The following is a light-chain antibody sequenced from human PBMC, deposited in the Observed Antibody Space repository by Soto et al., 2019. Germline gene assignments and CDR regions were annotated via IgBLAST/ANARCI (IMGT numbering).Light chain of an antibody. CDR3: QNYNSFSRT. J-gene: IGKJ1*01. V-gene: IGKV1-5*03. Sequence: DIQMPQSHSTLSASVGASFAITSRASDNIVHWVAWHQQKSGKSPKLLIYKAANLADEVPSRFAGSGSGTDFTLTITRLQPDDFATYYCQNYNSFSRTVGKGTKVDI. CDR1: DNIVHW. CDR2: KAA.